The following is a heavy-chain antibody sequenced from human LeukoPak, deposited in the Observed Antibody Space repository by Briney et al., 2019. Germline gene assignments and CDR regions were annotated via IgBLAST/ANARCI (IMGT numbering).Heavy chain of an antibody. V-gene: IGHV3-7*04. CDR2: IREDESEK. D-gene: IGHD1-20*01. CDR1: GFTFSLYW. Sequence: GGSLRLSCAASGFTFSLYWMAWARQAPGKGLEWVANIREDESEKYYVDSVKGRFTISRDNAKNSMYLEMNSLRAEDTAVYYCARGHNSTLPDWGQGSLVTVSS. J-gene: IGHJ4*02. CDR3: ARGHNSTLPD.